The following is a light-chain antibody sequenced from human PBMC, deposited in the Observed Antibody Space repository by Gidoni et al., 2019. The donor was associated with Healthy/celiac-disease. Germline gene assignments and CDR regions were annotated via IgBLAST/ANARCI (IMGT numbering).Light chain of an antibody. V-gene: IGLV1-44*01. CDR3: AAWDDSLKRV. J-gene: IGLJ2*01. Sequence: QSVLTQPPSASGTPGQRVTISCSGNSSNIGRNTVNWYQQLPGTAPNLLIYSNNQRPSRVPDRFSGSKSGTSASLASSGLQYEDEADYYCAAWDDSLKRVFGGGTKLTVL. CDR1: SSNIGRNT. CDR2: SNN.